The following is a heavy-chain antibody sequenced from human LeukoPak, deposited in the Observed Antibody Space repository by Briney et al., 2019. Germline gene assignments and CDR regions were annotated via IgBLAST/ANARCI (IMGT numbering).Heavy chain of an antibody. V-gene: IGHV5-51*01. CDR2: IYPGDSDT. D-gene: IGHD3-22*01. CDR1: GYRFTSYW. CDR3: ARHTKWLLLQDDYYYGMDV. Sequence: GESLKISCKGSGYRFTSYWIGWVRQMPGKGLEWMGIIYPGDSDTRYSPSFQGQVTISADKSISTAYLQWSSLKASDTAMYYCARHTKWLLLQDDYYYGMDVWGQGTTVTVSS. J-gene: IGHJ6*02.